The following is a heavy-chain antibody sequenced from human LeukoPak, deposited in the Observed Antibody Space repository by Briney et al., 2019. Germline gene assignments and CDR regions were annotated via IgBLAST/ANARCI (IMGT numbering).Heavy chain of an antibody. J-gene: IGHJ4*02. Sequence: MPSETLSLTCTVSGGSISSYYWSWIRQSPGKGLEWIGYIYHTGSTSYSPSLKSRVTISADTSQNQFSLKLSSVTAADTAVYYCASRKLGNDYWGQGTLVTVSS. D-gene: IGHD7-27*01. CDR3: ASRKLGNDY. CDR2: IYHTGST. V-gene: IGHV4-59*01. CDR1: GGSISSYY.